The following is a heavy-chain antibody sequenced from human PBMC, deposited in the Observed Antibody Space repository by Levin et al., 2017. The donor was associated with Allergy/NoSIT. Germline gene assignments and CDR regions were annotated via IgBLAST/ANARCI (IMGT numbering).Heavy chain of an antibody. D-gene: IGHD5-24*01. J-gene: IGHJ4*02. V-gene: IGHV3-48*04. CDR3: ARDFRWTCDY. Sequence: TGGSLRLSCAASGFTVSSYGMHWVRQAPGKGLEWVSYIRTDGYNVHYADSVKGRFTISRDDAMNSLSLQLYSLRVEDTAVYFCARDFRWTCDYWGLGTLVTVSS. CDR1: GFTVSSYG. CDR2: IRTDGYNV.